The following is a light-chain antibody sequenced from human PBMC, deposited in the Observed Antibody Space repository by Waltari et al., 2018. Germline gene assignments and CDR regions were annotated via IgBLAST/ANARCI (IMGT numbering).Light chain of an antibody. CDR2: GAS. J-gene: IGKJ4*01. CDR3: LQRSNWPLT. V-gene: IGKV3D-15*01. Sequence: EIVMTQSPATLSLSPGERATLSCRASQSVSSSLAWFQQKPGQAPRLLIYGASSRATGIPDRFSGSGSGTDFTLTISSLEPEDLGVYYCLQRSNWPLTFGGGTKVEI. CDR1: QSVSSS.